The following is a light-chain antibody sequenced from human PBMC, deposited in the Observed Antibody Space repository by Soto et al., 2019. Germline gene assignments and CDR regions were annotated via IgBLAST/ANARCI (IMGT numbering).Light chain of an antibody. Sequence: EVVLTQSPATQSLSPGDRATLSYRASQDIGSAVAWYHQRSGQATRLLMYGASSRATGTPDRFSGSGSGADFTLTISRLEPEDFALYYCQQYVGSHAFTFGGGTKVDI. V-gene: IGKV3-20*01. CDR3: QQYVGSHAFT. CDR2: GAS. J-gene: IGKJ4*01. CDR1: QDIGSA.